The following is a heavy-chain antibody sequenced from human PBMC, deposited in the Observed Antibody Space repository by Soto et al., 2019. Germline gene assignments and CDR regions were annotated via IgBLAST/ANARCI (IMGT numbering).Heavy chain of an antibody. CDR2: ISWNSGSI. J-gene: IGHJ4*02. Sequence: PGGSLRLSCAASGFTFDDYAMHWVRQAPGKGLEWVSGISWNSGSIGYADSVKGRFTISRDNAKNSLYLQMNSLRAEDTALYYCAKDIVGRETYFDYWGQGTLVTVSS. D-gene: IGHD1-26*01. CDR1: GFTFDDYA. V-gene: IGHV3-9*01. CDR3: AKDIVGRETYFDY.